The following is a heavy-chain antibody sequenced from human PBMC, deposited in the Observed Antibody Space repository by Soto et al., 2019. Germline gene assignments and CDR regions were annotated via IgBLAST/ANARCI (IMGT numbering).Heavy chain of an antibody. CDR2: IIPIYGTP. J-gene: IGHJ5*01. Sequence: VQLDQSGPEVKKSGSSVKVSCKASGGAFGTFAISWLRQAPGQGLEWMGGIIPIYGTPHYAQIFKGRVTISADASTYTGDMEVTSLTSADTAVYYCASQDPPRDRYCSSYSCYDGWFESWGQGTLVTVST. CDR3: ASQDPPRDRYCSSYSCYDGWFES. CDR1: GGAFGTFA. D-gene: IGHD2-2*01. V-gene: IGHV1-69*01.